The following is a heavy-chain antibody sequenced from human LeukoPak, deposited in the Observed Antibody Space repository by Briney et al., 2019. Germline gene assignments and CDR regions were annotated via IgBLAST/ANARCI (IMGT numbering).Heavy chain of an antibody. CDR1: GGTFSSYA. J-gene: IGHJ3*02. CDR3: AARTLAEDAFDI. Sequence: SVKVSCKASGGTFSSYAISWVRQAPGQGLEWMRGIIPIFGTANYAQKFQGRVTITADESTSTAYMELSSLRSEDTAVYYCAARTLAEDAFDIWGQGTMVTVSS. D-gene: IGHD3/OR15-3a*01. V-gene: IGHV1-69*01. CDR2: IIPIFGTA.